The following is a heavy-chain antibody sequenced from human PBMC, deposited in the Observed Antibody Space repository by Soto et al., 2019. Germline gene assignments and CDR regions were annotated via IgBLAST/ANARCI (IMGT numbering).Heavy chain of an antibody. CDR2: ISYSGST. Sequence: SETLSLTCAVYGGSFSGYYWTWIRQPPGTGLEWIASISYSGSTYYNPTLKSRLTISVDTSKSQFSLKLSSVTAADTAVYYCVRFWPPPDYDTLTGYTDASDSWRQGPPVTVPQ. V-gene: IGHV4-34*01. J-gene: IGHJ4*02. CDR3: VRFWPPPDYDTLTGYTDASDS. CDR1: GGSFSGYY. D-gene: IGHD3-9*01.